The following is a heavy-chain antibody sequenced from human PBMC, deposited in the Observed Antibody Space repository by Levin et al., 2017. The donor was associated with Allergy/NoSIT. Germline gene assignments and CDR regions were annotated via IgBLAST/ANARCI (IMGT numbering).Heavy chain of an antibody. V-gene: IGHV3-21*01. CDR3: ARDCCGWYSGQGLVDLPDI. D-gene: IGHD6-19*01. J-gene: IGHJ3*02. CDR2: ISSSSSYI. CDR1: GFTFSSYS. Sequence: GGSLRLSCVGSGFTFSSYSMNWVRQAPGKGLEWVSSISSSSSYIYYADSVKGRFTISRDNAKNSLYLQMNSLRAEDTAVYYCARDCCGWYSGQGLVDLPDIWGQGTTVTVSS.